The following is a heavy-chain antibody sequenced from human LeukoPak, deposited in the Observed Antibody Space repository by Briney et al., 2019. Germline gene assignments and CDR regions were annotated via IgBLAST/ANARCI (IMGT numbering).Heavy chain of an antibody. V-gene: IGHV4-31*03. Sequence: SETLSLTCTVSGGSISSGGYYWSWLRQHPGKGLEWIGYIYYSGGTYYNPSLKSRVTISVDTSKNQFSLKLSSVTAADTAVYYCARLDSPNAFDIWGQGTMVTVSS. D-gene: IGHD3-22*01. CDR2: IYYSGGT. CDR3: ARLDSPNAFDI. CDR1: GGSISSGGYY. J-gene: IGHJ3*02.